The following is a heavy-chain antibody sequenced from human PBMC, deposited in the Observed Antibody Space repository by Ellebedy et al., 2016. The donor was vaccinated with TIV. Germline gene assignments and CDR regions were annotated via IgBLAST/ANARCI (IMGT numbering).Heavy chain of an antibody. CDR2: ITESGGNT. V-gene: IGHV3-23*01. CDR3: ARDPVGVGPAFDV. Sequence: GESLKISCAASGLTFSSHAMGWVRQAPGKGLEWVSSITESGGNTYYADSVKRRFTISRDNSKDTLYLQMNSLRAEDTAIYYCARDPVGVGPAFDVWGQGTMVTVSS. CDR1: GLTFSSHA. J-gene: IGHJ3*01. D-gene: IGHD4-23*01.